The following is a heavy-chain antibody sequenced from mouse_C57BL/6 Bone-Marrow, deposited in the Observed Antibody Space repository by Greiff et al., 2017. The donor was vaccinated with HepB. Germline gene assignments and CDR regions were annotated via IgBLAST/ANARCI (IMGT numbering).Heavy chain of an antibody. J-gene: IGHJ1*03. CDR1: GYTFTDYY. V-gene: IGHV1-76*01. D-gene: IGHD1-1*01. CDR2: IYPGSGNT. CDR3: ARGWVVATSHFDV. Sequence: QVQLQQSGAELVRPGASVKLSCKASGYTFTDYYINWVKQRPGQGLEWIARIYPGSGNTYYNEKFKGKATLTAEKSSSTAYMQLSSLTSEDSAVYFCARGWVVATSHFDVWGTGTTVTVSS.